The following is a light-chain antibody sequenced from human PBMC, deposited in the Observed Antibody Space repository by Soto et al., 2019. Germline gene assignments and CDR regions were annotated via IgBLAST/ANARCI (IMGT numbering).Light chain of an antibody. J-gene: IGLJ1*01. Sequence: QSALTRPPSVSAAPGQKVPISCSGTSSNIGNHHVSWYQQLPGTAPKLLIHDNDRRPSGIPDRFSGSKSGTSATLGITGLQTGDEADYFCGTWDRSLSAGVFGPGTKVTVL. CDR1: SSNIGNHH. V-gene: IGLV1-51*01. CDR2: DND. CDR3: GTWDRSLSAGV.